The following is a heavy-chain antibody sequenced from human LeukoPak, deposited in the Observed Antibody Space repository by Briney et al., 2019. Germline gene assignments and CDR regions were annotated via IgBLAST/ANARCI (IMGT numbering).Heavy chain of an antibody. CDR1: GFTFISYA. J-gene: IGHJ4*02. D-gene: IGHD5-18*01. CDR2: ISGSGGST. Sequence: PGGSLRLSCAASGFTFISYAMSWVPPAPRKGLEWVSAISGSGGSTCYEDSVKGQFSISRDNANNTLYLQMNSMRAEDKAVYYCAKEGYSYGLYYFDNWGRGTLVTVSS. CDR3: AKEGYSYGLYYFDN. V-gene: IGHV3-23*01.